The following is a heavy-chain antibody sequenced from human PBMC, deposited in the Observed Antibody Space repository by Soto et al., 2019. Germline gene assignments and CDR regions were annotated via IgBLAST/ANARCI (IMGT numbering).Heavy chain of an antibody. V-gene: IGHV1-69*01. CDR2: IIPMFGTP. D-gene: IGHD3-22*01. J-gene: IGHJ4*02. CDR1: GGTFSRYA. CDR3: ARQFDYESSGYYYAY. Sequence: QVQLVQSGAEVKKPGSWVKISCKASGGTFSRYAIGWVRQAPGQGLEWMGGIIPMFGTPYYGQKFQGRVSISADESTSTAYMELSSLRSEDTAVYYCARQFDYESSGYYYAYWGQGTLVTVSS.